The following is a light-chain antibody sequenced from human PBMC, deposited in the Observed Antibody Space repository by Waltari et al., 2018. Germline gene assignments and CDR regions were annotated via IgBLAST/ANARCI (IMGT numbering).Light chain of an antibody. CDR1: SSNIANNV. Sequence: QSVLTHPPSVSAAPGQKVPLPCPGGSSNIANNVVSWYQQLPGTAPKLLIYDDNKRPSGIPDRFSGSKSGTSATLGITGLQTGDEADYYCGTWDTSLSAGVFGGGTKLTVL. CDR2: DDN. J-gene: IGLJ3*02. V-gene: IGLV1-51*01. CDR3: GTWDTSLSAGV.